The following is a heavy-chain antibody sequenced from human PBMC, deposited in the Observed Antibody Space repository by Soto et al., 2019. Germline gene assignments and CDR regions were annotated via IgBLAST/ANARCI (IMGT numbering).Heavy chain of an antibody. CDR2: ISGSGGST. D-gene: IGHD6-13*01. Sequence: PGGSLRLSCAASGFTFSSYAMSWVRQAPGKGLEWVSAISGSGGSTYYADSVKGRFTISRDNSKNTLYLQMNSLRAEDTAVYYCAKGHESDSSSWPYNWFDPWGQGTLVTVSS. J-gene: IGHJ5*02. V-gene: IGHV3-23*01. CDR1: GFTFSSYA. CDR3: AKGHESDSSSWPYNWFDP.